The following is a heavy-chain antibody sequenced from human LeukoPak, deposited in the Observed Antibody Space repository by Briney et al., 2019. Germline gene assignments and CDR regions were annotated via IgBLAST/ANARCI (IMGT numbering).Heavy chain of an antibody. CDR3: AKQTGSTTNYYYYMDG. CDR2: IRDDGSYR. J-gene: IGHJ6*03. D-gene: IGHD1-1*01. CDR1: GFTFSSYG. V-gene: IGHV3-30*02. Sequence: PGGSLRLSCAASGFTFSSYGMHWVRQAPGKGLEWVAFIRDDGSYRFYVASVKGRFTISRDNSKNTLYLQMNSLRAEDTAVYYCAKQTGSTTNYYYYMDGWGKGTTVTVFS.